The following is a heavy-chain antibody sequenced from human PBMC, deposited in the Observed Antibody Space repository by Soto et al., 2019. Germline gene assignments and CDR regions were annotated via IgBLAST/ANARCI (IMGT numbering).Heavy chain of an antibody. CDR3: ARDLSRYFDL. CDR2: ISYDGSNK. Sequence: GGSLRLSCAASGFTFSSYAMHWVCQAPGKGLEWVAVISYDGSNKYYADSVKGRFTISRDNSKNTLYLQMNSLRAEDTAVYYCARDLSRYFDLWGRGTLVTVSS. V-gene: IGHV3-30-3*01. CDR1: GFTFSSYA. J-gene: IGHJ2*01.